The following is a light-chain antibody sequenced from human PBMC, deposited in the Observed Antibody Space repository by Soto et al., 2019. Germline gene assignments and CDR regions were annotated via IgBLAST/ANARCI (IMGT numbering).Light chain of an antibody. J-gene: IGKJ2*01. CDR3: QQRSNWPPYT. CDR1: QSVSSY. V-gene: IGKV3-11*01. CDR2: DAS. Sequence: EIVLTKSPATLSLSPGERATLSCRASQSVSSYLAWYQQKPGQAPRLLIYDASSRATGIPARLSGSGSGTDFTLTISSLEPEDFAVYYWQQRSNWPPYTFGQGTKLEIK.